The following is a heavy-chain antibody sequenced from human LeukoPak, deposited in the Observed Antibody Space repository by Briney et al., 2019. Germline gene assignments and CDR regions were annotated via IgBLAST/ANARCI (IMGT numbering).Heavy chain of an antibody. V-gene: IGHV3-23*01. CDR2: SSSIGGRT. D-gene: IGHD3-16*01. Sequence: GGSLRLSCAASGFTFSSHGMNWVRQAPGEGLEWVSGSSSIGGRTYYADSVKGRFTVTGDNSRNTLYLQMNSLRAEDTGVYYCAKDDAWGRFYHWGQGTLVTVSS. CDR3: AKDDAWGRFYH. CDR1: GFTFSSHG. J-gene: IGHJ1*01.